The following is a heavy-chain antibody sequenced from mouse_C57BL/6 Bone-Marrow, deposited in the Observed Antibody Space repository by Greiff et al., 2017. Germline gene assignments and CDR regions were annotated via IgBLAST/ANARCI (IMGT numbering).Heavy chain of an antibody. CDR3: ARPFITTVGTFAY. J-gene: IGHJ3*01. CDR2: ISSGGSYT. CDR1: GFTFSSYG. Sequence: EVQRVESGGDLVKPGGSLKLSCAASGFTFSSYGMSWVRQTPDKRLEWVATISSGGSYTYYPDSVKGRFTISRDNAKNTLYLQMSSLKSEDTAMYYCARPFITTVGTFAYWGQGTLVTVSA. D-gene: IGHD1-1*01. V-gene: IGHV5-6*01.